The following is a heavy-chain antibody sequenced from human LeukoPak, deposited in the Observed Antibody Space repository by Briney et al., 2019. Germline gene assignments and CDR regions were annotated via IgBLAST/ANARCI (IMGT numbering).Heavy chain of an antibody. V-gene: IGHV4-59*08. Sequence: SETLSLTCTVSGGTISRYYWSWIRQFPGKGLEWMGYIYSSGSTNSNPSLKSRVTISVDTSRNQFSLNLKSETAADTAVYYCARHESAVGALFYWGQGTLVTVSS. CDR2: IYSSGST. J-gene: IGHJ4*02. D-gene: IGHD1-26*01. CDR1: GGTISRYY. CDR3: ARHESAVGALFY.